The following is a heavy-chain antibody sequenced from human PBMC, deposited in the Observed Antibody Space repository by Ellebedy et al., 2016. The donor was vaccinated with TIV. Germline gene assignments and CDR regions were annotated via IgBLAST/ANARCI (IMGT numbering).Heavy chain of an antibody. Sequence: MPSETLSLTCTVSGYSISSGYYWGWIRQPPGKGLEWIGSIHHDGSTNYNPSLKSRVTMSVDTSKNQFSLKLTSVTAADTAVYYCARDAIFDYWGQGTLVTVSS. CDR3: ARDAIFDY. CDR2: IHHDGST. J-gene: IGHJ4*02. V-gene: IGHV4-38-2*02. CDR1: GYSISSGYY.